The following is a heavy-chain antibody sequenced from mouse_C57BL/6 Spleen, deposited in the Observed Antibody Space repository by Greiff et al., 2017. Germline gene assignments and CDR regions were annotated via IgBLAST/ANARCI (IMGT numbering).Heavy chain of an antibody. CDR1: GFTFSSYG. Sequence: DVKLVESGGDLVKPGGSLKLSCAASGFTFSSYGMSWVRQTPDKRLEWVATISSGGSYTYYPDSVKGRFTISRDNAKNTLYLQMSSLKSEDTAMYYCARHTLYYGSSFYAMDYWGQGTSVTVSS. D-gene: IGHD1-1*01. CDR3: ARHTLYYGSSFYAMDY. V-gene: IGHV5-6*02. J-gene: IGHJ4*01. CDR2: ISSGGSYT.